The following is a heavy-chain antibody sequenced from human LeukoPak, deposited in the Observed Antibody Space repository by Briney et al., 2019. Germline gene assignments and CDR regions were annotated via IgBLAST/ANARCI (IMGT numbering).Heavy chain of an antibody. CDR3: ARRSMVRGVILLDY. CDR2: IYYSGST. J-gene: IGHJ4*02. V-gene: IGHV4-39*01. Sequence: SETLSLTCTDSGGSISSSSYYWGWIRQPPGKGLEWIGSIYYSGSTYYNPSLKSRVTISVDTSKNQFSLKLSSVTAADTAVYYCARRSMVRGVILLDYWGQGTLVTVSS. CDR1: GGSISSSSYY. D-gene: IGHD3-10*01.